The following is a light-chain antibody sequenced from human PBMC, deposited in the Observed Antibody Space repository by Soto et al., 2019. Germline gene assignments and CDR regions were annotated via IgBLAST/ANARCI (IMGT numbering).Light chain of an antibody. CDR3: QQYGSSPLT. V-gene: IGKV3-20*01. Sequence: EIVLTQSPGTLSLSPGERATLSCRASQSVSSSYLAWYQQKPGQAPRLLIYGASSRATGTPDRFSGSASGTDFTLTISRLEPEDFAVYYCQQYGSSPLTFGQGTKVEIK. J-gene: IGKJ1*01. CDR2: GAS. CDR1: QSVSSSY.